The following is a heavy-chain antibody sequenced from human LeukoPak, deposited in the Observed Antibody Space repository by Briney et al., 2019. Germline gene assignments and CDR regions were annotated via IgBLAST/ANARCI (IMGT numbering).Heavy chain of an antibody. Sequence: SETLSLTCTVSGYSISSDYYWGWIRQPPGKGLEWIGEINHSGSTNYNPSLKSRVTISVDTSKNQFSLKLSSVTAADTAVYYCAGRRDTVVAIDYWGQGTLVTVSS. CDR3: AGRRDTVVAIDY. CDR1: GYSISSDYY. J-gene: IGHJ4*02. CDR2: INHSGST. V-gene: IGHV4-38-2*02. D-gene: IGHD3-22*01.